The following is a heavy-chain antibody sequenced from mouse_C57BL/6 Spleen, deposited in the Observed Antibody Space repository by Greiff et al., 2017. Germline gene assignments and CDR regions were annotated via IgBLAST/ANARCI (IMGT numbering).Heavy chain of an antibody. CDR1: GYSITSGYY. CDR2: ISYDGSN. J-gene: IGHJ2*01. Sequence: EVQLVESGPGLVKPSQSLSLTCSVTGYSITSGYYWNWIRQFPGNKLEWMGYISYDGSNNYNPSLKNRIAITRDTSKNQFFLKLNSVTTEDTATYYCARGDYGSSSARVLLFDYWGQGTTLTVSS. D-gene: IGHD1-1*01. CDR3: ARGDYGSSSARVLLFDY. V-gene: IGHV3-6*01.